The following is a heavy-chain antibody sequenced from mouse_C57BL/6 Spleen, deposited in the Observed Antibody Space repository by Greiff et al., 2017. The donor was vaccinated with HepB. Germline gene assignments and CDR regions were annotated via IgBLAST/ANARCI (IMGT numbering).Heavy chain of an antibody. V-gene: IGHV1-20*01. CDR2: INPYNGDT. CDR1: GYSFTGYF. J-gene: IGHJ3*01. CDR3: ARKDDDGYWGFAY. Sequence: EVQLQQSGPELVKPGDSVKISCKASGYSFTGYFMNWVMPSHGKSLEWIGRINPYNGDTFYNQKFKGKATLTVDKSSSTAHMELRSLTSEDSAVYYCARKDDDGYWGFAYWGQGTLVTVSA. D-gene: IGHD2-3*01.